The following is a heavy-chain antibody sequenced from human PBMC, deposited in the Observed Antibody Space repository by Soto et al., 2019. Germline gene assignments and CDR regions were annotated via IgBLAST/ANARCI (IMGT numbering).Heavy chain of an antibody. CDR2: INNNSGRK. J-gene: IGHJ4*02. V-gene: IGHV3-23*01. Sequence: PXGALVVPCAASGFSFSSYTMNWVRQAAGKGLEWVSSINNNSGRKYYADSVKVRFTISRDNSKNTLFLQMNSLKAEDTAVYFCAKDGEYEYFDYWGQGTPVTVYS. CDR1: GFSFSSYT. CDR3: AKDGEYEYFDY. D-gene: IGHD7-27*01.